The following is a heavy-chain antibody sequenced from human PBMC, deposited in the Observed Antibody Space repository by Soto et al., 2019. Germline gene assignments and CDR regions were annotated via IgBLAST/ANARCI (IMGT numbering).Heavy chain of an antibody. CDR3: ASDYRWSHQYYGTEV. D-gene: IGHD2-15*01. CDR1: GGSITSGGYS. V-gene: IGHV4-30-2*06. J-gene: IGHJ6*02. Sequence: SETLSLTCTVSGGSITSGGYSWTWIRQSPGKGLEWIGYTYQSGSAYYNPSLKSRVTISVDRSKNQFSLNLTSVTAADTAVYYCASDYRWSHQYYGTEVWCQGITVTV. CDR2: TYQSGSA.